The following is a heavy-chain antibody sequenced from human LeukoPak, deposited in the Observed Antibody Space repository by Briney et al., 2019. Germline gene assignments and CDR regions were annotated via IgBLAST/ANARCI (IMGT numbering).Heavy chain of an antibody. D-gene: IGHD3-22*01. V-gene: IGHV4-34*01. CDR1: SGSFSDYC. J-gene: IGHJ4*02. Sequence: PSETLSLTCAVYSGSFSDYCWSWIRQPPGRGLEWIGEIYSSGSANYNPSLESRLAISVDTSKSQFSLKLSSLTAADTAVYFCARGVVDYSTRSGYFSHWGQGTLVAVSS. CDR3: ARGVVDYSTRSGYFSH. CDR2: IYSSGSA.